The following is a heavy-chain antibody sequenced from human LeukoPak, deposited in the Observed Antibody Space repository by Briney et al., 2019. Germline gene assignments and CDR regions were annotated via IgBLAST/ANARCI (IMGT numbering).Heavy chain of an antibody. V-gene: IGHV4-39*01. Sequence: PSETLSLTCTVSGGSISSSSYYWGWIRQPPGKGLEWIGSIYYSGSTYCNPSLKSRVTISVDTSKNQFSLKLSSVTAADTAVYYCARGLFDSSGYYQLYYFDYWGQGTLVTVSS. CDR2: IYYSGST. D-gene: IGHD3-22*01. J-gene: IGHJ4*02. CDR3: ARGLFDSSGYYQLYYFDY. CDR1: GGSISSSSYY.